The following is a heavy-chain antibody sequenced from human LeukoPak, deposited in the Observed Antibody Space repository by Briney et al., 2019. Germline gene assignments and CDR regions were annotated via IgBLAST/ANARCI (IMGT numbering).Heavy chain of an antibody. CDR3: ARDKDYILWFDP. CDR1: GFTFSDYY. CDR2: ISSSGSTI. D-gene: IGHD4-11*01. Sequence: GGSLRLSCAASGFTFSDYYMSWIRQAPGKGLGWVSYISSSGSTIYYADSVKGRFTISRDNAKNSLYLQMNSLRAEDTAVYYCARDKDYILWFDPWGQGTLVTVSS. J-gene: IGHJ5*02. V-gene: IGHV3-11*01.